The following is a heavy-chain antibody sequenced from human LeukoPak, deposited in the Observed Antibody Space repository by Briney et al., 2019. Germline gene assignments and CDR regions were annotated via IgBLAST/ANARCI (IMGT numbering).Heavy chain of an antibody. Sequence: ASVKVSCKASGGTFSSYAISWVRQAPGQGLEWMGRXXXXXXXANXAQKFQGRVTITADKSTSTAYMELSSLRSEDTAVYYCAXXXGNYYDSSGYXXXXMDVWGQGTTVTVSS. CDR2: XXXXXXXA. CDR1: GGTFSSYA. J-gene: IGHJ6*02. CDR3: AXXXGNYYDSSGYXXXXMDV. V-gene: IGHV1-69*04. D-gene: IGHD3-22*01.